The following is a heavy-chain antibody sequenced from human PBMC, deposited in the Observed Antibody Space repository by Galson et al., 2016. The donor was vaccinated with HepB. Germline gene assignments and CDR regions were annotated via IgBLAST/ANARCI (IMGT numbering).Heavy chain of an antibody. CDR2: IKQDGSEK. CDR3: ARDLGVAARLFGYYYGMDV. D-gene: IGHD6-6*01. J-gene: IGHJ6*02. CDR1: GFTFSSYW. V-gene: IGHV3-7*03. Sequence: SLRLSCAASGFTFSSYWMSWVRQAPGKGLEWVANIKQDGSEKYYVDSVKGRFTISRDNAKNSLYLQMNSLRAEDTAVYYCARDLGVAARLFGYYYGMDVWGQGTTVTVSS.